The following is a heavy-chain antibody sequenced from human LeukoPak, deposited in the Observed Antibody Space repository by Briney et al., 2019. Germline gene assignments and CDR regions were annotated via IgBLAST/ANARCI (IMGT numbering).Heavy chain of an antibody. CDR2: IYTSGST. V-gene: IGHV4-61*02. CDR3: AKCPIVATIYYFDY. Sequence: SQTLSLTCTVSGGSISSGSYYWSWIRRPAGKGLEWIGRIYTSGSTNYNPSLKSRVTISVDTSKNQFSLKLSSVTAADTAVYYCAKCPIVATIYYFDYWGQGTLVTVSS. J-gene: IGHJ4*02. D-gene: IGHD5-12*01. CDR1: GGSISSGSYY.